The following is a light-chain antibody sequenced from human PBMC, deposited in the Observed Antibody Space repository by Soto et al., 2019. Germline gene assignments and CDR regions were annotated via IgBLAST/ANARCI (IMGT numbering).Light chain of an antibody. CDR3: QQGSSTLT. V-gene: IGKV1-39*01. CDR2: GAS. CDR1: QSINRY. Sequence: DIQMTQSPSSLSASVGDRVTITCRASQSINRYLNWYQQKPGTAPKLLISGASSLQSGVPSRFSGSGSGTDFTLTISSLQPEDFATYYCQQGSSTLTFGRGTKVEIK. J-gene: IGKJ4*01.